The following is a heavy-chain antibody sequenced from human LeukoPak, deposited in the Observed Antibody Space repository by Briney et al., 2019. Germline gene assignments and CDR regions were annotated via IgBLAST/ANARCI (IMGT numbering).Heavy chain of an antibody. CDR1: GYTFTTLG. V-gene: IGHV1-18*01. CDR2: INTYNDNT. CDR3: ARGRGSGHKENWFDP. Sequence: GASVKVSCKASGYTFTTLGISWVRQAPGQGLEWMGWINTYNDNTKYAQKFQDRITVTADTSTSTVYMDLSSLRSDDTAVYYYARGRGSGHKENWFDPWGQGTLVTVSS. J-gene: IGHJ5*02. D-gene: IGHD6-19*01.